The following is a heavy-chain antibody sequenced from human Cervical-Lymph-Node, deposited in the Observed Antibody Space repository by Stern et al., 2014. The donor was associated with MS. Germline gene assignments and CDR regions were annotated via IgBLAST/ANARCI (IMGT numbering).Heavy chain of an antibody. Sequence: VQLVESGAEVKKPGESLKISCKGSGYSFATYWIGWVRQMPGKGLEWMGIIYPGDSDTRYSPYFPSQVTISADKSISTAYLHWSSLKASDTAMYYCARPGDDTAKYGLDVWGQGTTVTVSS. J-gene: IGHJ6*02. CDR2: IYPGDSDT. CDR1: GYSFATYW. D-gene: IGHD5-18*01. CDR3: ARPGDDTAKYGLDV. V-gene: IGHV5-51*03.